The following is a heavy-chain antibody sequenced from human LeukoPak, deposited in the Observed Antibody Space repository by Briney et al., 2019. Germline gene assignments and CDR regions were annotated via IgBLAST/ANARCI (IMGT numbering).Heavy chain of an antibody. V-gene: IGHV1-69*05. D-gene: IGHD1-1*01. CDR1: GGTFSSYA. J-gene: IGHJ4*02. CDR3: ARYWNQGVFDY. Sequence: ASVKVSCKASGGTFSSYAISWVRQAPGQGLEWMGRIIPIFGTANYAQKFQGRVTITTDESTSTAYMELSSLRSEDTAVYYCARYWNQGVFDYWGQGTLATVSS. CDR2: IIPIFGTA.